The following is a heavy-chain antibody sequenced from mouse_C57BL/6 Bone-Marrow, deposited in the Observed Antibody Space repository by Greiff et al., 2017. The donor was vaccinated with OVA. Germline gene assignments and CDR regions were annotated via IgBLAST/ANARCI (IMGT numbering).Heavy chain of an antibody. CDR2: IDPEDGDT. Sequence: EVQLQQSGAELVRPGASVKLSCTASGFNIKDYYMHWVKQRPEQGLEWIGRIDPEDGDTEYAPKFQGKATLTADTSSNTAYLQLSSLTSEDTAVYYSTSGTWDRCFDYWGQGTTLTVSS. V-gene: IGHV14-1*01. J-gene: IGHJ2*01. CDR1: GFNIKDYY. D-gene: IGHD4-1*01. CDR3: TSGTWDRCFDY.